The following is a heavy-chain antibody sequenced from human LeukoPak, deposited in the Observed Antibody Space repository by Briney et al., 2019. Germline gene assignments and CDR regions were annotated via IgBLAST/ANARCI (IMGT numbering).Heavy chain of an antibody. Sequence: GESLKISCKASGYSFAVYWIGWVRQMPGKGLEWMGIIYPGDSDTKYSPSFQGQVTISADKSISTAYLQWSSLKASDTAMYYCARPADAFDIWGHGTMVTVSS. CDR1: GYSFAVYW. J-gene: IGHJ3*02. CDR2: IYPGDSDT. V-gene: IGHV5-51*01. CDR3: ARPADAFDI.